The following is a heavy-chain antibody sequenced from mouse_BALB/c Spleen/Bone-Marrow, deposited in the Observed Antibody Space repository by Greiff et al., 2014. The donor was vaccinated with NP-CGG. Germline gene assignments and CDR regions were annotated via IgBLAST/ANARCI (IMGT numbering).Heavy chain of an antibody. Sequence: VQVVESGAELARPGASVKLSCKASGYTFNDYYINWVKQRTGQGLEWIGEIYPGSGNTYYNEKFKGKATLTADKSSSTAYMQLSSLTSEDSAVYFCARDWDYYPMDYLGQGTSVTVSS. J-gene: IGHJ4*01. CDR3: ARDWDYYPMDY. CDR1: GYTFNDYY. CDR2: IYPGSGNT. D-gene: IGHD4-1*01. V-gene: IGHV1-77*01.